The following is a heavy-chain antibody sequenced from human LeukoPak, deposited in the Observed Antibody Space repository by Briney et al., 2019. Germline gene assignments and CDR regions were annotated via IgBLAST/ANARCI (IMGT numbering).Heavy chain of an antibody. V-gene: IGHV1-24*01. D-gene: IGHD3-22*01. CDR2: FDPEDGET. J-gene: IGHJ4*02. CDR1: GYTLTGLS. Sequence: ASVKVSCKVSGYTLTGLSMHWVRQAPGKGLEWMGGFDPEDGETIYAQKFQGRVTMTEDTSTDTAYMELSSLRSEDTAVYYCATGRYYDSSGYPAGMDYWGQGTLVTVSS. CDR3: ATGRYYDSSGYPAGMDY.